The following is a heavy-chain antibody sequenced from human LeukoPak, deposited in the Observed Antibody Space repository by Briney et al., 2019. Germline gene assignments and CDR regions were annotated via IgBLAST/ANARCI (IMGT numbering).Heavy chain of an antibody. CDR1: GFTFSSYS. V-gene: IGHV3-21*01. J-gene: IGHJ6*03. CDR2: ISSSSSYI. Sequence: GGSLRLSCAASGFTFSSYSMNWVRQAPGKGLEWVSSISSSSSYIYYADSVKGRFTISRDNAKNSLYLQMNSLRAEDTAVYYYARDFRPRYCSSTSCYSFPYYMDVWGKGTTVTVSS. D-gene: IGHD2-2*01. CDR3: ARDFRPRYCSSTSCYSFPYYMDV.